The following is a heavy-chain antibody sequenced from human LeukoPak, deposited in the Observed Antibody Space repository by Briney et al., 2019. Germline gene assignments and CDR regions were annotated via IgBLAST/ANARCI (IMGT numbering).Heavy chain of an antibody. CDR2: INHSGST. D-gene: IGHD3-9*01. CDR1: GGSFSGYY. Sequence: SETLSLTCAVYGGSFSGYYWSWIRQPPGKGLEWIGGINHSGSTNYNPSLKSRVTISVDTSKNQFSLKLSSVTAADTAVYYCARTPALRYFASNWFDPWGQGTLVTVSS. V-gene: IGHV4-34*01. J-gene: IGHJ5*02. CDR3: ARTPALRYFASNWFDP.